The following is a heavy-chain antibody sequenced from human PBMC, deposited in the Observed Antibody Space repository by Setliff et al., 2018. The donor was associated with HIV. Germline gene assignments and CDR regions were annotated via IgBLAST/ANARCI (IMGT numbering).Heavy chain of an antibody. CDR2: TSSGNGNT. CDR1: GYTFTAYA. Sequence: GASVKVSCKAAGYTFTAYAIHWLRQVPGQGLEWMGWTSSGNGNTKVSQKFQGRVTITRDTPASTAYLELGSLRSDDTSIYYCARVKVGASLVFDSWGQGTQVTVSS. V-gene: IGHV1-3*04. J-gene: IGHJ4*02. D-gene: IGHD1-26*01. CDR3: ARVKVGASLVFDS.